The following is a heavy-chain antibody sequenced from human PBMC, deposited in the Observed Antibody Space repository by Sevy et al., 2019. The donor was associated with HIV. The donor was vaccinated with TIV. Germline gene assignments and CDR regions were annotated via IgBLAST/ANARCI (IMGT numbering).Heavy chain of an antibody. V-gene: IGHV3-21*01. CDR1: GFTFSSYS. CDR3: ARDEDSSGWYYYY. CDR2: ISSSSSYI. J-gene: IGHJ4*02. Sequence: GGSLRLSCAASGFTFSSYSMNWVRQAPGKGLEWVSSISSSSSYIYYADSVKGRFTISRDNAKNSLYLQMNSLRAEETAVYYCARDEDSSGWYYYYWGQGTLVTVSS. D-gene: IGHD6-19*01.